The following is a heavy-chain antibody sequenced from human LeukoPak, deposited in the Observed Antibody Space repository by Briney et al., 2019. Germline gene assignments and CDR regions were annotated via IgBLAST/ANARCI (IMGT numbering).Heavy chain of an antibody. V-gene: IGHV1-18*01. J-gene: IGHJ4*02. CDR2: ISAYNGNT. D-gene: IGHD6-19*01. CDR3: ARDGAIIAVAGTLYYFDY. Sequence: ASVTVSCKASGYTFTSYGISWVRQAPGQGLEWMGWISAYNGNTNYAQKLQGRVTMTTDTSTSTAYMELRGLRSEDTAVYYCARDGAIIAVAGTLYYFDYWGQGTLVTVSS. CDR1: GYTFTSYG.